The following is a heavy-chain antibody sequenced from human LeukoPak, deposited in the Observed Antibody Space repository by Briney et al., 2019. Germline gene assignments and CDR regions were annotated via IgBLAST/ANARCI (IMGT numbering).Heavy chain of an antibody. Sequence: ASVTVSCKASGYTFTSYDINRVRQATGQGLEWIGWMNPNRGNTGYAQKFQGRVTMTRNTSISTAYMELSSLRSEDTAVYYCASGAWVGYDYVWGHDSYYGMDVWGKGTTVTVSS. CDR2: MNPNRGNT. CDR1: GYTFTSYD. J-gene: IGHJ6*04. V-gene: IGHV1-8*01. CDR3: ASGAWVGYDYVWGHDSYYGMDV. D-gene: IGHD3-16*01.